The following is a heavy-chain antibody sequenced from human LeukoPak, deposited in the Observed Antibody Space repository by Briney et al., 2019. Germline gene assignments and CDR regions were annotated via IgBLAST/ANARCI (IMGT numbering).Heavy chain of an antibody. D-gene: IGHD6-6*01. CDR1: GFTFSSYA. V-gene: IGHV3-23*01. Sequence: GGSLRLSCAASGFTFSSYAMSWVRQAPGKELEWVSAISGSGGSTYYADSVKGRFTISRDNSKNTLYLQMNSLRAEDTAVYYCAKRSSSSYYYYYGMDVWGQGTTVTVSS. CDR3: AKRSSSSYYYYYGMDV. CDR2: ISGSGGST. J-gene: IGHJ6*02.